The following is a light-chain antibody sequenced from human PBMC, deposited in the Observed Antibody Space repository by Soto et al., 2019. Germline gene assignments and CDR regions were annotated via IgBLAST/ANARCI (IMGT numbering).Light chain of an antibody. CDR2: KAS. CDR1: QNVNSW. J-gene: IGKJ4*01. CDR3: QQYNGHQLT. V-gene: IGKV1-5*03. Sequence: DIQMTQSPSTVSASVGDRVTITCRASQNVNSWVAWHQQKPGRAPKLLIYKASRLESGVPSRFSGGGSGTEFTLTIRSLQSDDFATYYCQQYNGHQLTVGGGTKVELK.